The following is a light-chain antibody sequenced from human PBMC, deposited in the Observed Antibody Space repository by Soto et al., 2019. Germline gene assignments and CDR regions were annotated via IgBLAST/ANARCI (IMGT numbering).Light chain of an antibody. CDR2: EVS. Sequence: SVLTPPASVNWAPGRAITIYQPGTSSDVGAYNYVSWYQHHPGKAPKFMIYEVSNRPSGVSNRFSGSKSGNTASLTISGLQAEDEADYYCSSYTSSSTLLYVFGTGTKVT. V-gene: IGLV2-14*01. CDR1: SSDVGAYNY. J-gene: IGLJ1*01. CDR3: SSYTSSSTLLYV.